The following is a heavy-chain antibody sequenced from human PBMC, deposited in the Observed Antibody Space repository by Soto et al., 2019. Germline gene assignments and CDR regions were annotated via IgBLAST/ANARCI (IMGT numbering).Heavy chain of an antibody. CDR3: ARLPDGYYYYGMDV. J-gene: IGHJ6*02. CDR1: GYTFTSYD. CDR2: MNPNRGNT. V-gene: IGHV1-8*01. Sequence: QVQLVQSGAEVKKPGASVKVSCKASGYTFTSYDINWVRQATGQGLEWMGWMNPNRGNTGYAQKFQGRVTMTRNTSISTAYMELSSLRSEDTAVYYWARLPDGYYYYGMDVWGQGTTVTVSS.